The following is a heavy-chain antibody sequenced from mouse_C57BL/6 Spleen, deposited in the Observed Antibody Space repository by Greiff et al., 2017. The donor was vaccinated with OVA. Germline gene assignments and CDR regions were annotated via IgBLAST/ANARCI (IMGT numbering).Heavy chain of an antibody. CDR3: ARWLLRYFDY. CDR2: ISDGGSYT. D-gene: IGHD2-3*01. Sequence: DVMLVESGGGLVKPGGSLKLSCAASGFTFSSYAMSWVRQTPEKRLEWVATISDGGSYTYYPDNVKGRFTISRDNAKNNLYLQMSHLKSEDTAMYYCARWLLRYFDYWGQGTTLTVSS. CDR1: GFTFSSYA. J-gene: IGHJ2*01. V-gene: IGHV5-4*03.